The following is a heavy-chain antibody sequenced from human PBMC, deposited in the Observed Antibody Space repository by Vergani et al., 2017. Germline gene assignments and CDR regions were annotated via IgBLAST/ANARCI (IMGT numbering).Heavy chain of an antibody. Sequence: QVQLQQWGAGLLKPSETLSLTCAVYGGSFSGYYWSWIRQPPGKGLEWIGEINHSGSTNYNPSLKSRVTISVDTSKNQFSLKLSSVTAAETAVYYCARAYYYDSSGYYVYYFDYWGQGTLVTVSS. CDR1: GGSFSGYY. CDR2: INHSGST. D-gene: IGHD3-22*01. CDR3: ARAYYYDSSGYYVYYFDY. J-gene: IGHJ4*02. V-gene: IGHV4-34*01.